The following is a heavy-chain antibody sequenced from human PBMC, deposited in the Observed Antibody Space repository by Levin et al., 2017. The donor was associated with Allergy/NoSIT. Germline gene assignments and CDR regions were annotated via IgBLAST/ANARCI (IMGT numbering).Heavy chain of an antibody. CDR1: GFTFSSYG. D-gene: IGHD1-7*01. CDR2: ISYDGSNK. J-gene: IGHJ4*02. V-gene: IGHV3-30*18. Sequence: GESLKISCAASGFTFSSYGMHWVRQAPGKGLEWVAVISYDGSNKYYADSVKGRFTISRDNSKNTLYLQMNSLRAEDTAVYYCAKDRGGTTIDYWGQGTLVTVSS. CDR3: AKDRGGTTIDY.